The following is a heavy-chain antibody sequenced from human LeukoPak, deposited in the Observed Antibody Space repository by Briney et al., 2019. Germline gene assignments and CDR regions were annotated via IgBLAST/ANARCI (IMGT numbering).Heavy chain of an antibody. Sequence: PSETLSLTCAVYGGSFSGYYWSWIRQPPGKGLEWIGEINHSGSTNYNPSLKSRVTISVDTSKNQFSLKLSSVTAADTAVYYCASPYDYCAFDIWGQGTMVTVSS. D-gene: IGHD3-16*01. CDR3: ASPYDYCAFDI. CDR1: GGSFSGYY. V-gene: IGHV4-34*01. J-gene: IGHJ3*02. CDR2: INHSGST.